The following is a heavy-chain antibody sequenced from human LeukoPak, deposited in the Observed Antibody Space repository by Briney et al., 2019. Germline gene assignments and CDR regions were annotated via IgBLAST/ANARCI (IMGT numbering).Heavy chain of an antibody. CDR3: TTVTIAVAGTLG. Sequence: PGGSLRLSCAASGFTFSNAWMSWVRQAPGKGLEWVGRIKSKTDGWTTDYAARVKGRFNISSGDSEDTLCMQMNSLKTEDTAVYYCTTVTIAVAGTLGWSQGTLVTVSS. CDR1: GFTFSNAW. V-gene: IGHV3-15*01. CDR2: IKSKTDGWTT. D-gene: IGHD6-19*01. J-gene: IGHJ4*02.